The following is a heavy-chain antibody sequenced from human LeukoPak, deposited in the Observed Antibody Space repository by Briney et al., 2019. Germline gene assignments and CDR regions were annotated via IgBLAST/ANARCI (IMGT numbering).Heavy chain of an antibody. CDR1: GYSFTSYW. CDR2: IYPGDSDT. CDR3: ARQADPDTAMGDY. D-gene: IGHD5-18*01. J-gene: IGHJ4*02. Sequence: GESLKISCKGSGYSFTSYWIGWVRQMPGKGLEWMGIIYPGDSDTRYSPSFQGQVTISADKSIGTAYLQWSSLKASDTAMYYCARQADPDTAMGDYWGQGTLVTVSS. V-gene: IGHV5-51*01.